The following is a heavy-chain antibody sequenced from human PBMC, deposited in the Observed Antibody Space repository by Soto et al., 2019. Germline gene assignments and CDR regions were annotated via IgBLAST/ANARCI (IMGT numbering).Heavy chain of an antibody. V-gene: IGHV4-39*01. CDR1: GGSISSSSYY. Sequence: QLQLQESGPGLVKPSETLSLTCTVSGGSISSSSYYWGWIRQPPGKGLEWIGSIYYSGSTYYNQSLKSRVTIAVDTSKNQFSLKLSSVTAADTAVYYCARYCSSTSCYDNWFDPWGQGTLVTVSS. D-gene: IGHD2-2*01. CDR2: IYYSGST. CDR3: ARYCSSTSCYDNWFDP. J-gene: IGHJ5*02.